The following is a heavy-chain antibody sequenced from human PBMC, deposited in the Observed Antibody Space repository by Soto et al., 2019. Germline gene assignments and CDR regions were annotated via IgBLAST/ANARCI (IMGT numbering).Heavy chain of an antibody. CDR2: IYYSGST. CDR3: ARGAGGQWLDSFDY. D-gene: IGHD6-19*01. J-gene: IGHJ4*02. V-gene: IGHV4-30-4*01. Sequence: QVQLQESGPGLVKPSQTLSLTCTVSGGSISSGDYYWSWIRQPPGKGLEWIGYIYYSGSTYYNPSLKSRVTISVDPSKSLLSLKLSSVTAADTAVYYCARGAGGQWLDSFDYWGQGTLVTVSS. CDR1: GGSISSGDYY.